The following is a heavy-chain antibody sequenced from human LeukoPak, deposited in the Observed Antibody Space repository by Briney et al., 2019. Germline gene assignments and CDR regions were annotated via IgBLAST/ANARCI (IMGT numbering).Heavy chain of an antibody. J-gene: IGHJ6*02. CDR1: GFTFSSYW. D-gene: IGHD6-13*01. Sequence: GGSLRLSCAASGFTFSSYWMSWVRQAPGKGLEWVANIKQVGSEKYYVDSVKGRFTISRDNAKNSLYLQMNSLRAEDTAVYYCARYIGLYSSSWYRLGYYGMDVWGQGTTVTVSS. CDR2: IKQVGSEK. CDR3: ARYIGLYSSSWYRLGYYGMDV. V-gene: IGHV3-7*01.